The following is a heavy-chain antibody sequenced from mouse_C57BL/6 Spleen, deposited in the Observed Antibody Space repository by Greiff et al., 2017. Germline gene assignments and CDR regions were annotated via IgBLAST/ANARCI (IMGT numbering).Heavy chain of an antibody. V-gene: IGHV1-61*01. CDR2: IYPSDSET. CDR1: GYTFTSYW. J-gene: IGHJ4*01. CDR3: ARFTTVVEAMDY. Sequence: QVQLQQPGAELVRPGSSVKLSCKASGYTFTSYWMDWVKQRPGQGLEWIGNIYPSDSETHYNQKFKDKATLTVDKSSSTAYMQLSSLTSEDSAVYYCARFTTVVEAMDYWGQGTSVTVSS. D-gene: IGHD1-1*01.